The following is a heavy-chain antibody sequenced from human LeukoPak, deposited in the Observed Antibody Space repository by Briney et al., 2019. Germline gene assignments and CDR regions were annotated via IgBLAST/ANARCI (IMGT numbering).Heavy chain of an antibody. CDR2: IYYSGST. CDR3: ARTYCGGDCYYYYYYGMDV. J-gene: IGHJ6*02. Sequence: NPSQTLSLTCTVSGGSISSGDYYWSWIRQPPGKGLEWIGYIYYSGSTYYNPSLESRVTISVDTSKNQFSLKLSSVTAADTAVYYCARTYCGGDCYYYYYYGMDVWGQGTTVTVSS. V-gene: IGHV4-30-4*01. CDR1: GGSISSGDYY. D-gene: IGHD2-21*02.